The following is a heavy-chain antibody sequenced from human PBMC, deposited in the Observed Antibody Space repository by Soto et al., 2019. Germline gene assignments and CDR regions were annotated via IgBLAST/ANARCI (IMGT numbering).Heavy chain of an antibody. CDR1: GFTFSSYG. CDR3: ARGKGIQLWLPPSTFDY. D-gene: IGHD5-18*01. V-gene: IGHV3-33*01. J-gene: IGHJ4*02. Sequence: GGSLRLSCAASGFTFSSYGMHWVRQAPGKGLEWVAVIWYDGSNKYYADSVKGRFTISRDNSKNTLYLQMNSLRAEDTAVYYCARGKGIQLWLPPSTFDYWGQGTLVTVSS. CDR2: IWYDGSNK.